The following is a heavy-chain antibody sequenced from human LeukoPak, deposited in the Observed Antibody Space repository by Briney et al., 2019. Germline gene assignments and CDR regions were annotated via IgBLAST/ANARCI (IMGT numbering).Heavy chain of an antibody. CDR2: IFYSGGT. Sequence: SETLSLTCAVYGGSFSGYYWGWVRLPPRKGLEWIGNIFYSGGTYYNQSLQSRVTISLDTSRNQFSLKLNSVTAAGTAVYYCAKSNGYGLVDIWGQGTMVTVSS. CDR3: AKSNGYGLVDI. J-gene: IGHJ3*02. D-gene: IGHD3-10*01. V-gene: IGHV4-34*12. CDR1: GGSFSGYY.